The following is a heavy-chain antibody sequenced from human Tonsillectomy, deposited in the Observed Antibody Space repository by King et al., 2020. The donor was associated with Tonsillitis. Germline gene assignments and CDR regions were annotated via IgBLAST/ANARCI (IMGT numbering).Heavy chain of an antibody. D-gene: IGHD5-18*01. Sequence: WGRIRQPPGKGLEWIGSIYHSGSTYYNPSLKSRVTISVDTSKNQFSLKMRSWTDADTAVYYCARDSRVQLWLLVYYWGQGTLVSVYS. CDR3: ARDSRVQLWLLVYY. V-gene: IGHV4-38-2*02. J-gene: IGHJ4*02. CDR2: IYHSGST.